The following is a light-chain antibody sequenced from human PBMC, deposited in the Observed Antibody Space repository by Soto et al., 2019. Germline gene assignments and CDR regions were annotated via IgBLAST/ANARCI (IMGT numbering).Light chain of an antibody. CDR2: EGT. Sequence: QSALTQPASVSGSPGQSITISCTGSSSDIGGHNLVSWYQQIPGKAPKLIIYEGTKRPPGIPYRFSGSKSGNTASLAISGLQTEDEADYYFCSQAGGYTFVFGTGTKVTVL. CDR3: CSQAGGYTFV. J-gene: IGLJ1*01. CDR1: SSDIGGHNL. V-gene: IGLV2-23*01.